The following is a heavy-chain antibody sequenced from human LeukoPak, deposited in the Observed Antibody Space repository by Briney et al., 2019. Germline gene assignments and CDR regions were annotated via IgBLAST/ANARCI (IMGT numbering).Heavy chain of an antibody. V-gene: IGHV1-46*01. CDR1: GYTFSTYY. CDR2: IIPSDGFT. D-gene: IGHD4-23*01. J-gene: IGHJ4*02. Sequence: GASVKVSCKASGYTFSTYYVHWVRQAPGQGLEWMGMIIPSDGFTSYAQKFQGRVTMTRDMSTSTVYMELSSLRSDDTAVYYCAREGPYYGGIDYWGQGTLVTVSS. CDR3: AREGPYYGGIDY.